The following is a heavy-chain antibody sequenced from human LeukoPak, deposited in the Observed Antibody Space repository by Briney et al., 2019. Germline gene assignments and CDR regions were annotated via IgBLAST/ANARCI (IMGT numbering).Heavy chain of an antibody. V-gene: IGHV1-2*02. D-gene: IGHD6-19*01. Sequence: ASVKVSCKASGYTFTGYYMHWVRQAPGQGLEWMGWINPNSGGTNYAQKFQGRVTMTRDTSISTAYMELSRLRSDDTAVYYCARFGSSGWYGGSFDPWGQGTLVTVSS. CDR3: ARFGSSGWYGGSFDP. CDR1: GYTFTGYY. J-gene: IGHJ5*02. CDR2: INPNSGGT.